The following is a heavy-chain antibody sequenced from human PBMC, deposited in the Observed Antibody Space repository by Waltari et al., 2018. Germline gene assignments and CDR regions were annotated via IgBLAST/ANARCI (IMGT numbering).Heavy chain of an antibody. CDR3: ASHSSSWVPN. Sequence: EVQLVESGGGLVKPGGSLRLSCAASGFTFSSYSMNWVRQAPGKGLGLVSSISSSSSDIYYAYEVKGRFTIARDNAKNSLYLQMNSLRAEDTAVYYCASHSSSWVPNWGQGTLVTVSS. D-gene: IGHD6-13*01. CDR1: GFTFSSYS. V-gene: IGHV3-21*01. J-gene: IGHJ4*02. CDR2: ISSSSSDI.